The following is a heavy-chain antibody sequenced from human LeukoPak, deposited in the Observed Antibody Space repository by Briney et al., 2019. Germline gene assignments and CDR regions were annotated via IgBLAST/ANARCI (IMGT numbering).Heavy chain of an antibody. CDR3: ARDNGGGLDY. V-gene: IGHV3-7*01. Sequence: GGSPRPSREAPGFTFSCFWLGLVPAAPGEGLEGVANIKQDASDKNYVDSVKGRFTISRDNAKNSVYLQMNSLGADDTAVYYCARDNGGGLDYWGQGSLVTVSS. CDR2: IKQDASDK. J-gene: IGHJ4*02. CDR1: GFTFSCFW. D-gene: IGHD3-16*01.